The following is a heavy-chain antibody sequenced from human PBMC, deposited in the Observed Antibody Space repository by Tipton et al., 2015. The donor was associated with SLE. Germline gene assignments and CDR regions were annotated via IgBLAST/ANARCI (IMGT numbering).Heavy chain of an antibody. V-gene: IGHV4-34*01. D-gene: IGHD6-19*01. J-gene: IGHJ4*02. CDR3: ARGPFQRWPPGAY. Sequence: TLSLTCAVYGGSFSGYPWTWIRQPPGQGLEWIGEIADTGSPNYNPSLKSRVTISLDTSKSQFSPILNSLTAADTAVYYCARGPFQRWPPGAYWGQGTLVTVSS. CDR2: IADTGSP. CDR1: GGSFSGYP.